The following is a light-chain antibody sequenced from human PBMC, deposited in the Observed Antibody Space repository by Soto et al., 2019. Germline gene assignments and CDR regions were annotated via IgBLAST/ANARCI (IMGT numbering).Light chain of an antibody. J-gene: IGKJ4*01. V-gene: IGKV1D-12*01. CDR3: XXXXSFPLT. CDR1: QYISTW. Sequence: DIQMTQSPSSVSASVGDRIIITCRASQYISTWLAWYQQKPGEAPKLLIFAASRLHGGVPSRFSGSGSGTDFTLTINNXQPEDXXXXXXXXXXSFPLTFGGGTKVEVK. CDR2: AAS.